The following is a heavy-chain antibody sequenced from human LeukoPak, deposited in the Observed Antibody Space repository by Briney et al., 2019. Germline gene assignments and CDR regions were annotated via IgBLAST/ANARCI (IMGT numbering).Heavy chain of an antibody. V-gene: IGHV1-18*01. J-gene: IGHJ4*02. CDR3: ARDAYCSSTSCPAPFDY. CDR2: ISAYSGNT. Sequence: ASVKISCKASGYTFTSYGIIWVRQAPGQGLEWMGWISAYSGNTNYAQKLQGRVTMTTDTSTSTAYMELRSLRSDDTAVYYCARDAYCSSTSCPAPFDYWGQGTLVTVSS. D-gene: IGHD2-2*01. CDR1: GYTFTSYG.